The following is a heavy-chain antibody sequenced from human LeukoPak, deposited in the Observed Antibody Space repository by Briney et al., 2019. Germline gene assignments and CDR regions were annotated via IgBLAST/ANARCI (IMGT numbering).Heavy chain of an antibody. Sequence: PGGSLRLSCAASGFTFSSYEMSWVRQAPGKGLEWVSYISSSGSTIYYADSVKGRFTISRDNAKNSLCLQMNSLRAEDTAVYYCARASNLGEWLAYYFDYWGQGTLVTVSS. V-gene: IGHV3-48*03. CDR1: GFTFSSYE. CDR3: ARASNLGEWLAYYFDY. J-gene: IGHJ4*02. D-gene: IGHD3-10*01. CDR2: ISSSGSTI.